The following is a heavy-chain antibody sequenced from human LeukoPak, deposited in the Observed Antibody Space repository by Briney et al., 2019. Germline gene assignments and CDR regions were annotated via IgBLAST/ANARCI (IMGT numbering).Heavy chain of an antibody. Sequence: PGGSLRLSCAASGFTFSSYWMHWVRQAPGKGLVWVSRINSDGSSTSYADSVKGRFTISRDNAKNTLYLQMNSLRAEDTAVYYCARKIGNYYDSSGYHDAFDIWGQGTMVTVSS. CDR1: GFTFSSYW. CDR2: INSDGSST. V-gene: IGHV3-74*01. D-gene: IGHD3-22*01. CDR3: ARKIGNYYDSSGYHDAFDI. J-gene: IGHJ3*02.